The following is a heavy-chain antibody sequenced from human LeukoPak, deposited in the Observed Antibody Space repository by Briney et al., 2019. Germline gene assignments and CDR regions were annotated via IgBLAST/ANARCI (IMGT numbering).Heavy chain of an antibody. Sequence: KPSETLSLTCTVSVGSISSYSWSWIGQPPGKGLEWIGYDHYSGSTNYNPSLKSRVTISVDTSKNQFSLKLSSVTAADTAVYYCVRVNSGWYSFDYWGQGTLVTVSS. CDR2: DHYSGST. V-gene: IGHV4-59*08. D-gene: IGHD6-19*01. CDR3: VRVNSGWYSFDY. J-gene: IGHJ4*02. CDR1: VGSISSYS.